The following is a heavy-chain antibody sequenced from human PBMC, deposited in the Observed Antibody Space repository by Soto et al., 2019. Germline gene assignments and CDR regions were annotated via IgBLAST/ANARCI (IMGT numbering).Heavy chain of an antibody. CDR3: ARVSYDFWSGYFNYYGMDV. J-gene: IGHJ6*02. D-gene: IGHD3-3*01. CDR2: IYSGGST. V-gene: IGHV3-53*02. Sequence: EVHLVETGGGLIQPGGSLRLSCAASGFTVSSNYMSWVRQAPGKGLEWVSAIYSGGSTYYADSVKGRFTISRDNSKNTLYLQMNSLRAEDTAVYYCARVSYDFWSGYFNYYGMDVWGQGTTVTVSS. CDR1: GFTVSSNY.